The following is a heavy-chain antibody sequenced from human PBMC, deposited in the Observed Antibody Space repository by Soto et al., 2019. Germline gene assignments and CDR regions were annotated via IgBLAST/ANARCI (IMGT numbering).Heavy chain of an antibody. CDR1: GFTFSSYG. V-gene: IGHV3-33*01. J-gene: IGHJ6*02. CDR2: IWYDGSNK. D-gene: IGHD1-26*01. Sequence: GGSLRLSCAASGFTFSSYGMHWVRQAPGKGLEWVAVIWYDGSNKYYADSVKGRFTISRDNSKNTLFLQMNSLRAEDTAVYYCARDGRASIVGATIPSHYYGMDVWGQGTTVTVSS. CDR3: ARDGRASIVGATIPSHYYGMDV.